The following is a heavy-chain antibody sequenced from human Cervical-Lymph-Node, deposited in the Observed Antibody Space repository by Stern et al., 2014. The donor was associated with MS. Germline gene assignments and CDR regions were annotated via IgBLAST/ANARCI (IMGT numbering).Heavy chain of an antibody. CDR1: GYTLTELS. Sequence: MQLVESGAEVKKPGASVKVSCKVSGYTLTELSMHWVRQAPGKGLEWMGGFDPEDGETMYAQKFQGRLTMTEDTSTDTAYMELSSLRSEDTAVYYCATDRDDFRSGYSAPTKGYGLDVWGQGTTVSVTS. J-gene: IGHJ6*02. CDR2: FDPEDGET. V-gene: IGHV1-24*01. D-gene: IGHD3-3*01. CDR3: ATDRDDFRSGYSAPTKGYGLDV.